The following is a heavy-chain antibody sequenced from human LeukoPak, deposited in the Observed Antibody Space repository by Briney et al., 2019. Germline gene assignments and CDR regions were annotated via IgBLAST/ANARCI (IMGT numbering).Heavy chain of an antibody. Sequence: GSLRLSCVASGFTFSSYGMSWVRQTPGKGLEWIGEINHSGSINYNPSLKSRVTISVDTSKNQFSLKLTSVTAADTAVYYCARRGSGWHAWGQGNLVTVSS. D-gene: IGHD6-19*01. J-gene: IGHJ5*02. CDR3: ARRGSGWHA. CDR1: GFTFSSYG. CDR2: INHSGSI. V-gene: IGHV4-34*01.